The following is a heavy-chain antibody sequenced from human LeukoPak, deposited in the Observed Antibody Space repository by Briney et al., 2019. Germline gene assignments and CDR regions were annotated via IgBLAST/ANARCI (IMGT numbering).Heavy chain of an antibody. J-gene: IGHJ4*02. CDR1: GGSFSSYY. CDR3: ARLKATVSIHAYFDY. D-gene: IGHD4-17*01. CDR2: IDHSGST. V-gene: IGHV4-59*01. Sequence: SETLSLTCTVSGGSFSSYYWTWIRQPPGKGLEWIGYIDHSGSTNYNPSLKSRVTISSDTSKNQLSLELSSVTAADTAVYYCARLKATVSIHAYFDYWGQGTLVTVSS.